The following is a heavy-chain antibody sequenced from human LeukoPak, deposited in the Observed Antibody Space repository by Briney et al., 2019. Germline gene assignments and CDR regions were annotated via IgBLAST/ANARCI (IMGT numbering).Heavy chain of an antibody. CDR2: ITPDGTKT. CDR1: GITFNIYW. Sequence: PGGSLRLSCEASGITFNIYWMHWVRQAPGKGLVWVSRITPDGTKTDYADSVKGRFTISRDNAKNTLYLQMNSLRAGDAAVYFCVNHDYGDSYVGGGQGTLVTVSS. CDR3: VNHDYGDSYVG. V-gene: IGHV3-74*01. D-gene: IGHD4-17*01. J-gene: IGHJ4*02.